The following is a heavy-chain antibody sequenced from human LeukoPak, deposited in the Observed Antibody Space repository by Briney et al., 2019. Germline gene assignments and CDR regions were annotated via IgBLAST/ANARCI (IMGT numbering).Heavy chain of an antibody. CDR3: ARDWVGDSRDNWFDP. Sequence: ASVKVSCKASGGTFSSYAISWLRQAPGQGLEWMGGIIPIFGTANYAQKFQGRVTITADESTSTAYMELSSLRSEDTAVYYCARDWVGDSRDNWFDPWGQGTLVTVSS. D-gene: IGHD1-26*01. CDR2: IIPIFGTA. CDR1: GGTFSSYA. J-gene: IGHJ5*02. V-gene: IGHV1-69*01.